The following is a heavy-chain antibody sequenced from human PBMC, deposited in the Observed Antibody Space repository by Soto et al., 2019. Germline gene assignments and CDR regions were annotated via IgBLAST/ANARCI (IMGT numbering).Heavy chain of an antibody. D-gene: IGHD2-21*01. Sequence: ASVKVSCKASGYTFTSYYMHWVRQAPGQGLEWMGIINPSGGSTSYAQKFQGRVTMTRDTSTSTVYMELSSLRSEDTAVYYCARDVRDSLLSYYFDYWGQGTLVTVSS. CDR3: ARDVRDSLLSYYFDY. V-gene: IGHV1-46*03. J-gene: IGHJ4*02. CDR1: GYTFTSYY. CDR2: INPSGGST.